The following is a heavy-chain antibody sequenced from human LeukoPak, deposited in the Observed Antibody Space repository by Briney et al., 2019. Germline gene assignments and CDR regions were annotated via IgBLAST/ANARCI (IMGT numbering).Heavy chain of an antibody. J-gene: IGHJ4*02. Sequence: SETLSLTCAVYGGSFSGYYWSWIRQPPGKGLEWIGEINHSGSTNYNPSLKSRVTISVDTSKNQFSLRLSSVTAADTAVYYCARDPYDSSGYYYGGFDYWGQGTLVTVSS. D-gene: IGHD3-22*01. CDR2: INHSGST. V-gene: IGHV4-34*01. CDR3: ARDPYDSSGYYYGGFDY. CDR1: GGSFSGYY.